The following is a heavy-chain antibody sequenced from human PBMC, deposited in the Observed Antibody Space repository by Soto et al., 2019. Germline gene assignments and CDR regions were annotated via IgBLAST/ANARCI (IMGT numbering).Heavy chain of an antibody. CDR1: GVSINTGNFY. V-gene: IGHV4-30-4*01. CDR3: GTVRASWYVDY. D-gene: IGHD6-6*01. J-gene: IGHJ4*02. CDR2: VSHSWTT. Sequence: SETLSLTCTVSGVSINTGNFYWSWFRQAPGKGLEWIAYVSHSWTTYYNQSLKNRISISADTCKNQISLEMRSVTVADTAVYFCGTVRASWYVDYWGQGTLVTVSS.